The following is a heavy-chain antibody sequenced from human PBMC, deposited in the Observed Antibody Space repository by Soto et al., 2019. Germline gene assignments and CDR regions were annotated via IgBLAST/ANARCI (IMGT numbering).Heavy chain of an antibody. V-gene: IGHV1-3*01. CDR3: ARDVAAAGIILEGNHWFDP. J-gene: IGHJ5*02. CDR2: INAGNGNT. CDR1: VYTFTSYA. Sequence: SVKVSCKASVYTFTSYAMHWWRQAPGRRRAWMAWINAGNGNTKYSQKFEGRITITTDTSASTAYMALSSLRSADTAVSHCARDVAAAGIILEGNHWFDPSGQGTLVTASS. D-gene: IGHD6-13*01.